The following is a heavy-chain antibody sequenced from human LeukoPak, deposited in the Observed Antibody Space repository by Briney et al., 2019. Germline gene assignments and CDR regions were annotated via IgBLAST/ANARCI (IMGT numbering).Heavy chain of an antibody. Sequence: PSETLSLTCAVYGGSFSGYYWSWIRQPPGKGLEWIGEIYHSGSTNYNPSLKSRVTISVDKSKNQFSLKLSSVTAADTAVYYCARYSGNPSFYGMDVWGQGTTVTVSS. CDR1: GGSFSGYY. D-gene: IGHD3-10*01. CDR2: IYHSGST. V-gene: IGHV4-34*01. CDR3: ARYSGNPSFYGMDV. J-gene: IGHJ6*02.